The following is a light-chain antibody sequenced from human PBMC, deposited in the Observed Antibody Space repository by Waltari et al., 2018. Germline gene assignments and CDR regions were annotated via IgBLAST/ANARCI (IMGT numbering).Light chain of an antibody. J-gene: IGKJ4*01. Sequence: DIVMTQSPDSLAVSLGERATITCKASQSLLSKNDNFMAWYQKKPGQPPNLLIFGASTRQSGVPDRFSGSGSGADFTLTISSLQAEDVAVYYCHQDHSSPLTFGGGTKVEIK. CDR2: GAS. CDR3: HQDHSSPLT. V-gene: IGKV4-1*01. CDR1: QSLLSKNDNF.